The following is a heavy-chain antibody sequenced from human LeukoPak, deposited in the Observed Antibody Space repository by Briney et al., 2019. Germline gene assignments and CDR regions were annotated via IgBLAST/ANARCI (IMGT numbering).Heavy chain of an antibody. D-gene: IGHD3-9*01. J-gene: IGHJ4*02. V-gene: IGHV3-23*01. CDR3: AKMQGTYLVSPYYFDY. CDR1: GFTFSSYA. Sequence: PGGSLRLSCAASGFTFSSYAMSWVRQAPGKGLEWVSSISGSGGSTYYADSVKGRFTISRDNSKNTLYLQMSSLRADDTAVYYCAKMQGTYLVSPYYFDYWGQGTLVTVSS. CDR2: ISGSGGST.